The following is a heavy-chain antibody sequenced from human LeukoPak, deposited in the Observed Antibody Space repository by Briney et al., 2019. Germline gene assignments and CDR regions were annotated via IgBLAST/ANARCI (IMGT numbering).Heavy chain of an antibody. CDR3: TGETYYFDY. CDR1: GFTFSRFW. Sequence: GGSLRVSCAVSGFTFSRFWLSWVRQAPGKGLEWVANINEDGSEKYYVDSVKGRFTISRDNAKNSLYLQMNSLRAEDTAVYYCTGETYYFDYWGQGTLVTVSS. CDR2: INEDGSEK. J-gene: IGHJ4*02. V-gene: IGHV3-7*01.